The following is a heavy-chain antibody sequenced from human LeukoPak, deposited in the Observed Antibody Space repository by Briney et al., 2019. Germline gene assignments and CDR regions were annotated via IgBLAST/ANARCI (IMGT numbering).Heavy chain of an antibody. CDR3: AKDPSGSYFIYYFDY. CDR1: GFTFSSHA. D-gene: IGHD1-26*01. CDR2: ISGSGGNT. V-gene: IGHV3-23*01. Sequence: GGSLRLSCAASGFTFSSHAMSWVRQAPGKGLEWVSAISGSGGNTYYADSVKGRFTISRDNAKNSLYLQMNSLRAEDTALYYCAKDPSGSYFIYYFDYWGQGTLVTVSS. J-gene: IGHJ4*02.